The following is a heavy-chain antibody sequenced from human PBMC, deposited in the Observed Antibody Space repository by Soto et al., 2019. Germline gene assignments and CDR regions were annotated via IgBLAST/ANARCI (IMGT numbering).Heavy chain of an antibody. CDR1: GFTVSRNY. J-gene: IGHJ6*03. Sequence: EVQLVESGGGLVQPGGSLRLFCAASGFTVSRNYMSWVRQAPGKGLEWVSVIYSGGSTYYADSVNGRFTISRDTSKVTLYLQMNSLRAEDTAVYYCAREEKYFWSGYGSSYFFSYSAVSAKWTTVTVSS. CDR3: AREEKYFWSGYGSSYFFSYSAV. V-gene: IGHV3-66*01. CDR2: IYSGGST. D-gene: IGHD3-3*01.